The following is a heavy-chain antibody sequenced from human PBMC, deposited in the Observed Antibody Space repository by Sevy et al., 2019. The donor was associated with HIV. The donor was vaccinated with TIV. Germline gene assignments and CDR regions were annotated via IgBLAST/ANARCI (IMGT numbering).Heavy chain of an antibody. Sequence: GGSLRLSCAASGFTFSSYDMSWVRQAPGKGLEWVSGISPTGGTTHYAESVKGRFIISRDNSKKTLFLQMNSLRAEDTAIYYCAKDLEQQLGPDYWDQGTQVTVSS. J-gene: IGHJ4*02. CDR1: GFTFSSYD. CDR2: ISPTGGTT. CDR3: AKDLEQQLGPDY. V-gene: IGHV3-23*01. D-gene: IGHD6-13*01.